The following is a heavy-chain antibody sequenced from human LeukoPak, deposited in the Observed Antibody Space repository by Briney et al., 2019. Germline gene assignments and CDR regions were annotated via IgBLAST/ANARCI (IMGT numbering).Heavy chain of an antibody. CDR1: GGSISSHY. J-gene: IGHJ6*03. D-gene: IGHD2-15*01. CDR2: SNSGST. CDR3: GRDALVGYFSYYYMDA. V-gene: IGHV4-59*11. Sequence: SETLSLTCTVSGGSISSHYWTWIRQSPVKGLEFSNSGSTSYNPSLKSRITISIDTSKNQFSLKLSSVTAADTAVYYCGRDALVGYFSYYYMDAWGKGTTVTVSS.